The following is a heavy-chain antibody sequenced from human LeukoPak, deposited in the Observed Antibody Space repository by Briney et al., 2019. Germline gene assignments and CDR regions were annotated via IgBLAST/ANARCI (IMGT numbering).Heavy chain of an antibody. J-gene: IGHJ4*02. CDR2: IYYSGST. CDR1: GGSISSSSYY. V-gene: IGHV4-39*01. Sequence: SETLSLTCTVSGGSISSSSYYWGWLRQPPGKGLEWLGSIYYSGSTYYNPSRNSRVTISVDTSKNQFSLKLSSVTAADTAVYYCARRYMVRGVIWFDYWGQGTLVTVSS. D-gene: IGHD3-10*01. CDR3: ARRYMVRGVIWFDY.